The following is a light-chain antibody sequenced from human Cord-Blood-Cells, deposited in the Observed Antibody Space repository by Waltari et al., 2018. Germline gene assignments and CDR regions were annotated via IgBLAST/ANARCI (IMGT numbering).Light chain of an antibody. CDR3: CSYAVRYTWV. Sequence: QSALTQHRSVSGSPGQSVTISCTGTSSDVGGYHYVSCFQQHPGKAPKLMIYAVSKRPSWVSDRFSGSKSGSTASLTIAGLQAEDEADYYCCSYAVRYTWVFGGGTKLTGL. V-gene: IGLV2-11*01. CDR2: AVS. J-gene: IGLJ3*02. CDR1: SSDVGGYHY.